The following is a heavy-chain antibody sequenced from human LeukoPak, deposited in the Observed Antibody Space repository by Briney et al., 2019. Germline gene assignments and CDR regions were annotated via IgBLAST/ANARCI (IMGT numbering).Heavy chain of an antibody. CDR3: ATSRGTSYDY. J-gene: IGHJ4*02. Sequence: GGSLRLSCAASGFTVSSNYMSWVRQAPGKGPEWVSIIYTGGSTYYADSVKGRFTISRDNSKNTLYLQMNSLRAEDTAVYYCATSRGTSYDYWGQGTLVTVSS. CDR2: IYTGGST. V-gene: IGHV3-53*01. CDR1: GFTVSSNY. D-gene: IGHD2-2*01.